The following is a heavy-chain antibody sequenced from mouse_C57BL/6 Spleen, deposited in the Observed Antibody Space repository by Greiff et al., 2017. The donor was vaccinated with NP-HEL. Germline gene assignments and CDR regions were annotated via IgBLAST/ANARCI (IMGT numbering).Heavy chain of an antibody. J-gene: IGHJ4*01. D-gene: IGHD1-1*02. CDR1: GYTFTSYW. Sequence: QVQLQQSGAELVRPGSSVKLSCKASGYTFTSYWMHWVKQRPIQGLEWIGNIDPSDSETHYNQKFKDKATLTVDKSSSTAYMQLSSLTSEDSAVYYCARDSMAPRGAMDYWGQGTSVTVSS. V-gene: IGHV1-52*01. CDR3: ARDSMAPRGAMDY. CDR2: IDPSDSET.